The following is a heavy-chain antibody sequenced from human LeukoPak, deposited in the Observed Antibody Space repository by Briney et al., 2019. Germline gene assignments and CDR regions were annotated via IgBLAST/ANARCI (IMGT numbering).Heavy chain of an antibody. J-gene: IGHJ6*02. D-gene: IGHD5-18*01. Sequence: SETLSLTCAVYGGSFSGYYWSWIRQPPGKGLEWIGEINHSGSTNYNPSLKSRVTISVDTSKNQFSLKLSSVTAADTAVYYCARRGYSFGMDVWGQGTTVTVSS. V-gene: IGHV4-34*01. CDR1: GGSFSGYY. CDR3: ARRGYSFGMDV. CDR2: INHSGST.